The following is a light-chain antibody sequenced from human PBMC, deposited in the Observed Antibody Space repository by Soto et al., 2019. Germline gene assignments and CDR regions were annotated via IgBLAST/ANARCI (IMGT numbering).Light chain of an antibody. CDR1: QSVSSY. J-gene: IGKJ4*01. CDR3: QQRSDWPLT. V-gene: IGKV3-11*01. CDR2: DAS. Sequence: EIVLTQSPATLSLSPGERATLSWRASQSVSSYLAWYKQKPGQAPRLLIYDASNRATGIPARFSGSGSGTDFTLTISSLEPEDFEVYYCQQRSDWPLTFGGGTKVDIK.